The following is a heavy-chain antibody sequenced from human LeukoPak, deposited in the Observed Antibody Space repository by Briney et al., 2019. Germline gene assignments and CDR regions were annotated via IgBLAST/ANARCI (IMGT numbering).Heavy chain of an antibody. CDR1: GVSFSIYY. V-gene: IGHV4-34*01. J-gene: IGHJ6*02. Sequence: SETLSLTCAVYGVSFSIYYWSWIRQPPGKGLEWIGEINHSGSTNYNPSLKSRLTISVDTSKNQFSLKLSSVTAADTAVYYCARGTLRITVFGVAIPSRTYAMDVWGQGTAVTVSS. CDR2: INHSGST. D-gene: IGHD3-3*01. CDR3: ARGTLRITVFGVAIPSRTYAMDV.